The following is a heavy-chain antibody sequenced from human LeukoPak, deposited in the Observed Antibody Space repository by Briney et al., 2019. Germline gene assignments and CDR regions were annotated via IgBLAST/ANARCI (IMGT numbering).Heavy chain of an antibody. D-gene: IGHD2-2*01. CDR3: ARGQVPAARGYNWFDP. Sequence: SETLSLTCAVYGWSFNDHYWNWIRQPPGKGLEWIGEINARGDTSYNPSLKSRVTISVDTSKKQFSLRLTSMIAADTALYYCARGQVPAARGYNWFDPWGQGTLVTVSS. J-gene: IGHJ5*02. CDR1: GWSFNDHY. CDR2: INARGDT. V-gene: IGHV4-34*01.